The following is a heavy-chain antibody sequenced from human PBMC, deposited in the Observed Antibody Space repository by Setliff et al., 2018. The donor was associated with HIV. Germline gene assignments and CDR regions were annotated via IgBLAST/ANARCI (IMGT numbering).Heavy chain of an antibody. D-gene: IGHD5-12*01. Sequence: PGGSLRLSCAAPGFTFDRYWMHWVRQAPGEGLVWVSRVNTDGSIKTYADSVKDRFTISRDNAKNTLYLQMNSLRAEDTGVYYCHSGYDTEEQSYFDYWGQGTLVTVSS. V-gene: IGHV3-74*01. CDR2: VNTDGSIK. CDR3: HSGYDTEEQSYFDY. CDR1: GFTFDRYW. J-gene: IGHJ4*02.